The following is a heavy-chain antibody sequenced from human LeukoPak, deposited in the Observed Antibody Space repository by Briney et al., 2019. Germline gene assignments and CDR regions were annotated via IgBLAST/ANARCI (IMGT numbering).Heavy chain of an antibody. D-gene: IGHD1-20*01. CDR2: INHSGST. V-gene: IGHV4-34*01. Sequence: SETLSLXCAVYGGSFSGYYWSWIRQPPGKGLEWIGEINHSGSTNYNPSLKSRVTISVDTSKNQFSLKLSSVTAADTAVYYCAAGITGTTPLDYWGQGTLVTVSS. CDR1: GGSFSGYY. CDR3: AAGITGTTPLDY. J-gene: IGHJ4*02.